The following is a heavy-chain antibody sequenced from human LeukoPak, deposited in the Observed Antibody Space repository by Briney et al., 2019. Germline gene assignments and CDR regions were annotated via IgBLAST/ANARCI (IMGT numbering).Heavy chain of an antibody. Sequence: PGESLRLSCAASGFTFSAYWMTWVRQAPGKGLEWVANINEGSNLKMYVDSVKGRFTISRDYTTNSLYLQMNSLKTEDTAVYHCASRSGRQWLPYFDYWGQGTLVTVSS. CDR1: GFTFSAYW. J-gene: IGHJ4*02. V-gene: IGHV3-7*03. D-gene: IGHD1-26*01. CDR3: ASRSGRQWLPYFDY. CDR2: INEGSNLK.